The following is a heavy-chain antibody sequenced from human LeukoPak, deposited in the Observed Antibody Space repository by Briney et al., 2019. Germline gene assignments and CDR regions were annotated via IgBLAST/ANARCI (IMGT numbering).Heavy chain of an antibody. CDR1: DYSINSGYY. Sequence: PSETLSLTCIVSDYSINSGYYWGWIRQPPGKGLEWIGTIYHSGSSYYNPSLKSRFTMSVDTSKNQFSLRLSSVTAADTAVYYCARGTGWSYYFDYWGQGTLVTVSS. D-gene: IGHD6-19*01. CDR3: ARGTGWSYYFDY. CDR2: IYHSGSS. J-gene: IGHJ4*02. V-gene: IGHV4-38-2*02.